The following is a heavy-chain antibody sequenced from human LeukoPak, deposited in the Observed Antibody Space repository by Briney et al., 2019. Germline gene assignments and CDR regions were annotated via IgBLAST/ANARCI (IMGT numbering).Heavy chain of an antibody. CDR2: ISYGGSNK. CDR1: GFTFSTYG. J-gene: IGHJ4*02. CDR3: AKELRYYYDRSGYYYYDY. D-gene: IGHD3-22*01. V-gene: IGHV3-30*18. Sequence: PGRSLRLSCAASGFTFSTYGMHWVRQAPGKGLQWVALISYGGSNKYYADSVKGRFTISRDNSKNTLYLQMNSLRAEDTAVYYCAKELRYYYDRSGYYYYDYWGQGTLVTVSS.